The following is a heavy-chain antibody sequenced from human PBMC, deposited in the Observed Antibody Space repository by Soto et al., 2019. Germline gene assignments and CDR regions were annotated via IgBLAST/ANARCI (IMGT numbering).Heavy chain of an antibody. D-gene: IGHD6-6*01. CDR2: MYYTGNK. V-gene: IGHV4-39*01. CDR1: GGSISGSTYY. Sequence: PSETLSLTCTVSGGSISGSTYYWYWIRQPPGKGLEWIGAMYYTGNKNYNPSLESRVTMSVDTSKNQFSLKLSSVTPTDTAVYYCARRSSSSLGSLFDPWGRGILVTVSS. CDR3: ARRSSSSLGSLFDP. J-gene: IGHJ5*02.